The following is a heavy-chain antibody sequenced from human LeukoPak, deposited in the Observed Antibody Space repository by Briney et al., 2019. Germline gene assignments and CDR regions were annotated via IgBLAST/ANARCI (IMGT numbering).Heavy chain of an antibody. V-gene: IGHV3-23*01. CDR3: AKESTVPIWFDP. CDR2: ISAPGNRA. J-gene: IGHJ5*02. D-gene: IGHD4-11*01. Sequence: VSSISAPGNRALYTDSVRRRFTISRDNSGTTVYLQMNSLRAEDTAVYYCAKESTVPIWFDPWGQGTLVTVSS.